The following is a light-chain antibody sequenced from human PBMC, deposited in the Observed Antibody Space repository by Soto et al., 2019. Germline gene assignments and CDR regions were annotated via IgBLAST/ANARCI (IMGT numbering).Light chain of an antibody. CDR2: RVS. CDR1: QSLVNSDGTTH. J-gene: IGKJ2*01. Sequence: DVVMTQSPLSLPVTVGQSASISCRSSQSLVNSDGTTHLSWLQQRPGHSPRRLVYRVSNRDSGVPDRFSGSGSGSDFTLKISRVEAEDVGVYYCMQGTHWPRTFGQGTKLEI. CDR3: MQGTHWPRT. V-gene: IGKV2-30*01.